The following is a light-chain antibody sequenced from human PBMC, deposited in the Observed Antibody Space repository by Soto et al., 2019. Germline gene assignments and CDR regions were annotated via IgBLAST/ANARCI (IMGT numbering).Light chain of an antibody. CDR1: NSDVGSYNL. J-gene: IGLJ2*01. CDR2: EGT. V-gene: IGLV2-23*01. CDR3: CSYAGPNLHVL. Sequence: QSALAQPAFVSGSPGQSITISCTGSNSDVGSYNLVSWYQQHPGKAPKLMIFEGTKRPSGVSNRFSGSKSGNTASLTISGLQAEDEADYYCCSYAGPNLHVLFGGGTKVTVL.